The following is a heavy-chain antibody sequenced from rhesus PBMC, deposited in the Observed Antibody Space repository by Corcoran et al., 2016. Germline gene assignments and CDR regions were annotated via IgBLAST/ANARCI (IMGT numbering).Heavy chain of an antibody. D-gene: IGHD6-25*01. CDR3: ARGSGSFDY. Sequence: EVRLVESGGGLVQPGGSLRLSCAASGFTFSDYYMSWVRQAPGKGPEGVGFIRNKAKGGTAEYAASVKGRFTISRDDSKRIASLQMNSLKTDDTAVYYCARGSGSFDYWGQGVLVTVSS. V-gene: IGHV3-116*02. J-gene: IGHJ4*01. CDR2: IRNKAKGGTA. CDR1: GFTFSDYY.